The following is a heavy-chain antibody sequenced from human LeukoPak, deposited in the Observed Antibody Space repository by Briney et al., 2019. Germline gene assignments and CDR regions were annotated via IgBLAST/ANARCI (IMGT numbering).Heavy chain of an antibody. Sequence: GGSLRLSCAASGFTFSSYAMSWVRQAPGKGLEWVSAISGSGGSTYYADSVKGRFTISRDKSKNTLYLQMNSLRAEDTAVYYCAKTHPITMIVVVITPFDYWGQGTLVTVSS. V-gene: IGHV3-23*01. CDR2: ISGSGGST. CDR3: AKTHPITMIVVVITPFDY. CDR1: GFTFSSYA. J-gene: IGHJ4*02. D-gene: IGHD3-22*01.